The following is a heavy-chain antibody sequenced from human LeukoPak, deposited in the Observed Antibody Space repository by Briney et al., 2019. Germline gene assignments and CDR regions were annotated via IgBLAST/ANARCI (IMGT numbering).Heavy chain of an antibody. Sequence: PGGSLRLSCAASGFTVSSNYMSWVRQAPGKGLEWVSVIYSGGTTYYADSVKGRFTSSRDNSKNTLYLQMNSLRAEDTAVYYCARDSYYGSGSYYRYTFDYWGQGTLVTVSS. D-gene: IGHD3-10*01. J-gene: IGHJ4*02. CDR2: IYSGGTT. CDR3: ARDSYYGSGSYYRYTFDY. V-gene: IGHV3-53*01. CDR1: GFTVSSNY.